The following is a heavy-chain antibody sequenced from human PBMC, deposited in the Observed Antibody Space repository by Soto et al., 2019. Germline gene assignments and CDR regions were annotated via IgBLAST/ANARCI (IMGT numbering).Heavy chain of an antibody. D-gene: IGHD1-7*01. J-gene: IGHJ1*01. V-gene: IGHV4-30-4*01. Sequence: VQLQGSGPGLLKPSQTLSLTCTVSGASVNTGDYYWSYIRQPPWKGLEWLGYIFYSGDTYYNPSLKSRATISLNTSRNQFSLTLTSVTDADTALYYCVGTGTTDDFWGQGTLVTVSS. CDR3: VGTGTTDDF. CDR2: IFYSGDT. CDR1: GASVNTGDYY.